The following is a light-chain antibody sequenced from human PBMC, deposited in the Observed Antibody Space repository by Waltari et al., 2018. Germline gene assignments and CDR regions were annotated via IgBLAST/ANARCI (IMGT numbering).Light chain of an antibody. J-gene: IGLJ2*01. V-gene: IGLV1-51*01. Sequence: QSVLTQPPSVSAAPGQKVTISCSGTSSNIGNHYVSWYQQFPGTAPKVLIHDNNKRPSGIPDRFSGSKSGTSATLVITGLQTGDEADYYCGTWDTSLSKVFGGGTKLTVL. CDR3: GTWDTSLSKV. CDR1: SSNIGNHY. CDR2: DNN.